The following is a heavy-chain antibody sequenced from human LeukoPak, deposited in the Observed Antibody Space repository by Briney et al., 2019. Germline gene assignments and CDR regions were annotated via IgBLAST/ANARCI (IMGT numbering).Heavy chain of an antibody. Sequence: KPSGTLSLTCAVSGGSISSSNWWSWVRQPPGKGLEWIGEIYHSGSTNYNPSLKSRVTISVDKSKNQFSLKLSSVTAADTAVYYCARLYSSSWVPQGYMDVWGKGTTVTVSS. V-gene: IGHV4-4*02. CDR1: GGSISSSNW. CDR2: IYHSGST. J-gene: IGHJ6*03. CDR3: ARLYSSSWVPQGYMDV. D-gene: IGHD6-13*01.